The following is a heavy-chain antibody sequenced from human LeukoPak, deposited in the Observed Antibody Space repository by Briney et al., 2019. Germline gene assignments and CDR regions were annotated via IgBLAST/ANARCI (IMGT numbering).Heavy chain of an antibody. J-gene: IGHJ5*02. CDR2: ISPYNGHK. V-gene: IGHV1-18*01. CDR1: GYTFSSYG. D-gene: IGHD3-16*01. CDR3: ARDKGNMIIFGGAIEFDP. Sequence: ASVKVSCKASGYTFSSYGISWVRQVPGQGLEWMGWISPYNGHKNYAQKFQGRVTMTTDTSTSIAYMELRSLGSDDTAVYYCARDKGNMIIFGGAIEFDPWGQGTLVTVSS.